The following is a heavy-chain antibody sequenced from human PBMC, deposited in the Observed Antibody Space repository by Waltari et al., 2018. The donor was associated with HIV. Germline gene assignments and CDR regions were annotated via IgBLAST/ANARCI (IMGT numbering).Heavy chain of an antibody. D-gene: IGHD2-21*01. V-gene: IGHV3-13*01. Sequence: SGFIFSDYDMHWVRQITGTGLEGVSAITTTGDTFYPDPVKGRFTISRENADRSFYLQMNDLKVGDTAVYYCARGPHSSFDYWGGYPFWGQGTLVTVSA. J-gene: IGHJ4*02. CDR1: GFIFSDYD. CDR2: ITTTGDT. CDR3: ARGPHSSFDYWGGYPF.